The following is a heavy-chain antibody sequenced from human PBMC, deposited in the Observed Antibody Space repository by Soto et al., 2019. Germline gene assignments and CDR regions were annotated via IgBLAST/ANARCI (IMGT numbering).Heavy chain of an antibody. CDR1: GGSIRSSSYY. V-gene: IGHV4-39*01. D-gene: IGHD2-2*01. Sequence: QLQLQASGPGLVKPSETRSLTCTVSGGSIRSSSYYWGWIRQPPGKGLEWIGSIYYSGSTYYNPPPRSRVTISVDTYKTQFSLKLSSVTAAYTAVYYCERHHGLSVLVVQALPTENGQDAFDIWGKGTMVTVSS. J-gene: IGHJ3*02. CDR3: ERHHGLSVLVVQALPTENGQDAFDI. CDR2: IYYSGST.